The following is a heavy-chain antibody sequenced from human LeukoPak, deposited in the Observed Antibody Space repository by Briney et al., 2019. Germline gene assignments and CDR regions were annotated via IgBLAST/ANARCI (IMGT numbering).Heavy chain of an antibody. J-gene: IGHJ4*02. CDR3: TRLTGTTGFDY. D-gene: IGHD1-1*01. Sequence: GGSLRLSCAASGFPFSSYWMSWVRQALGKGLEWVANIKQDGSDKYYVDSVKGRFTISRDNAKNSLYLQLSSLGAEDTAVYYCTRLTGTTGFDYWGQGTLVTVSS. V-gene: IGHV3-7*01. CDR1: GFPFSSYW. CDR2: IKQDGSDK.